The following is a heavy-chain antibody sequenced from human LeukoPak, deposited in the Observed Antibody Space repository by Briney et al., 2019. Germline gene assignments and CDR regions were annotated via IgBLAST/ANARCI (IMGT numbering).Heavy chain of an antibody. CDR2: IIPIFGIA. Sequence: ASVKVSCKASGGTFSSYAINWVRQAPGQGLEWMGRIIPIFGIANYAQKFQGRVTITADKSTSTAYMELSSLRSEDTAVYYCARDGQQWLDAFDIWGQGTMVTVSS. D-gene: IGHD6-19*01. J-gene: IGHJ3*02. CDR3: ARDGQQWLDAFDI. CDR1: GGTFSSYA. V-gene: IGHV1-69*04.